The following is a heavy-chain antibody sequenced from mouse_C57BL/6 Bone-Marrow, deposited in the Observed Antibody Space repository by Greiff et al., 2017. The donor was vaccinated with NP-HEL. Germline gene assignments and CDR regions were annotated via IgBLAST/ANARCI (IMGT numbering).Heavy chain of an antibody. CDR3: VRDRYYGYYYAMDY. Sequence: EVQVVESGGGLVQPKGSLKLSCAASGFTFNTYAMHWVRQAPGKGLEWVARIRSKSSNYATYYADSVKDRFTISRDDSQSMLYLQMNNLKTEDTAMYYCVRDRYYGYYYAMDYWGQGTSVTVSS. J-gene: IGHJ4*01. CDR2: IRSKSSNYAT. V-gene: IGHV10-3*01. CDR1: GFTFNTYA. D-gene: IGHD1-1*01.